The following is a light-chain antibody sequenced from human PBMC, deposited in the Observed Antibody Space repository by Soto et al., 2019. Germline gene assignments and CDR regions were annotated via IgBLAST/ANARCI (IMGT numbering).Light chain of an antibody. J-gene: IGLJ1*01. CDR2: EVS. Sequence: QSALSQPASVSGSPGQSITISCTGTSRDVGGYNYVSWYQQHPGKAPKLMIYEVSNRPSGVSNRFSGSKSGNTASLTISGLQAEDEADYYCSSYTSISTYVFGTGTKVT. CDR1: SRDVGGYNY. V-gene: IGLV2-14*01. CDR3: SSYTSISTYV.